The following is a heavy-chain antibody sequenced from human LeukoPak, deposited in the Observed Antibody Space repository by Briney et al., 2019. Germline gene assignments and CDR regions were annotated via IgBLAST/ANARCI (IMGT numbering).Heavy chain of an antibody. CDR2: VDPEDGET. J-gene: IGHJ4*02. D-gene: IGHD3-3*01. CDR1: GYTFTDYY. Sequence: ATVKISCKVSGYTFTDYYMHWVQQAPGKGLEWMGPVDPEDGETIYAEKFQGRVTITADTSTDTAYMELSSLRSEDTAVYYCATLWDDFWSGGAGYWGQGTLVTVSS. CDR3: ATLWDDFWSGGAGY. V-gene: IGHV1-69-2*01.